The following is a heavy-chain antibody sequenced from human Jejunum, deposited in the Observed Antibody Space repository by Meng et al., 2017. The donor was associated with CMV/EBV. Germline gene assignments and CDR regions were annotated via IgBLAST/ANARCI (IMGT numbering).Heavy chain of an antibody. D-gene: IGHD3-10*01. CDR3: ARALSLWSGPRLDV. Sequence: GFPFSSYWMPWLRQAPGKGLEWVANIKQDGSEVYSADSVKGRFTVSRDNGKNALYLQMNSLRVEDTAVYYCARALSLWSGPRLDVWGQGTTVPSP. CDR2: IKQDGSEV. J-gene: IGHJ6*02. CDR1: GFPFSSYW. V-gene: IGHV3-7*01.